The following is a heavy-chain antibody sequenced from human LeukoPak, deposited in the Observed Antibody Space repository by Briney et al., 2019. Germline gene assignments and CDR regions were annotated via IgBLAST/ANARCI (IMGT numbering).Heavy chain of an antibody. V-gene: IGHV4-59*12. CDR2: IYYSGST. CDR1: GGSISSYY. J-gene: IGHJ6*03. D-gene: IGHD6-6*01. Sequence: SETLSLTCTVSGGSISSYYWSWIRQPPGKGLEWIGYIYYSGSTNYNPSLKSRVTISVDTSKNQFSLKLRSVTAADTAVYYCARDGTARPDYYYYMDVWGKGTTVTVSS. CDR3: ARDGTARPDYYYYMDV.